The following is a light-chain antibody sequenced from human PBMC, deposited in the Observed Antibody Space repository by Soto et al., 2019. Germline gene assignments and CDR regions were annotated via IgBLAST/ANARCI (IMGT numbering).Light chain of an antibody. V-gene: IGKV1-5*03. J-gene: IGKJ1*01. CDR3: KQYNSYRT. Sequence: DIQMTQSPSTLSASVGDRVTITCRASQSISSWLAWYQQKPGKAPKLLIYKASSLESGVPSRFSGSGSGTEFTLTISSLQPDDFATYYCKQYNSYRTFGQGTKVDIK. CDR1: QSISSW. CDR2: KAS.